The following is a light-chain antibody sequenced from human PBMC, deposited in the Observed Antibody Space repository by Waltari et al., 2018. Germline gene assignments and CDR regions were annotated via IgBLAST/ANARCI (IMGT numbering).Light chain of an antibody. J-gene: IGKJ1*01. Sequence: DIVMTQSPDSLAVSLGERATINCKSSQTILYSTNNRNYLAWYQQKPGQPPKLLISWASTRELGVPDRFSGAGSGTDFTLTISNLQPEDAALYFCHQYYLTPWTFGQGTKLEIK. CDR3: HQYYLTPWT. V-gene: IGKV4-1*01. CDR2: WAS. CDR1: QTILYSTNNRNY.